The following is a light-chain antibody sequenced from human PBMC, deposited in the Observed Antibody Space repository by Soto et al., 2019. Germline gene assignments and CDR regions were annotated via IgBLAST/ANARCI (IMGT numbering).Light chain of an antibody. CDR2: AAS. CDR1: QSISGY. CDR3: QQSFRARS. J-gene: IGKJ1*01. Sequence: DIQMTQSPASLSASVGDRVTISCRASQSISGYLNWYQQKPGKAPELLIYAASTLQTGVPSRFSGSGFGTEFTLSISSLQPEDFATYYCQQSFRARSFDPGTRVQI. V-gene: IGKV1-39*01.